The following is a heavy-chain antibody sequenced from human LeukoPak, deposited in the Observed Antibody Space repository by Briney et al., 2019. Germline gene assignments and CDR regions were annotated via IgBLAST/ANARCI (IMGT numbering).Heavy chain of an antibody. CDR3: AGDMGYTYGHAFDY. CDR1: GFTFSDYY. J-gene: IGHJ4*02. CDR2: ISSSGSTI. V-gene: IGHV3-11*04. D-gene: IGHD5-18*01. Sequence: PGGSLRLSCAASGFTFSDYYMSWIRQAPGKGLEWVSYISSSGSTIYYADCLKGRFTISRDNAKNSLYLQMNSLRAEDTALYYCAGDMGYTYGHAFDYWGQGTLVTVSS.